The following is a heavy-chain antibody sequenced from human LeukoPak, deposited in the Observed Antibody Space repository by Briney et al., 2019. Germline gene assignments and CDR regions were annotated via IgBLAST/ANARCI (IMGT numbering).Heavy chain of an antibody. J-gene: IGHJ4*02. Sequence: GGSLRLSCAASGVTFDDYAMHWVRQAPGKGVEGGSGISWNGGSIGYADSVKGRFTISRDNAKNSLYLQMNSLSAEDTALYYCAKGAVVVAANFDYWGQGTLVTVSS. V-gene: IGHV3-9*01. CDR3: AKGAVVVAANFDY. CDR1: GVTFDDYA. D-gene: IGHD2-15*01. CDR2: ISWNGGSI.